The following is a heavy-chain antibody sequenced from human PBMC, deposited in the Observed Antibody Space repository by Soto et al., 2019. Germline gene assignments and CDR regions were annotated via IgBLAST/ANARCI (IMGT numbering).Heavy chain of an antibody. V-gene: IGHV4-34*01. D-gene: IGHD5-12*01. CDR3: ARGLVAPIPTLDY. J-gene: IGHJ4*02. CDR2: INHSGST. Sequence: PSETLSLTCAVYGGSFSGYYWSWIRQPPGKGLEWIGEINHSGSTNYNPSLKSRVTISVDTSKNQFSLKLSSVTAADTAVYYCARGLVAPIPTLDYWGQGSLVTVSS. CDR1: GGSFSGYY.